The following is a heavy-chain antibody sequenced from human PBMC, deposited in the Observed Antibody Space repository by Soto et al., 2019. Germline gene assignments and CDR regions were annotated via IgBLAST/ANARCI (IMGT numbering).Heavy chain of an antibody. V-gene: IGHV4-34*01. CDR3: ARAGRFSLDP. CDR2: INHSGST. Sequence: SETLSLTCAVYGGSFSGYYWSWIRQPPGKGLEWIGEINHSGSTNYNPSLKSRVTISVDTSKNQFSLKLSSVTAADTAVYYCARAGRFSLDPWGQGTLVTVSS. J-gene: IGHJ5*02. D-gene: IGHD3-3*01. CDR1: GGSFSGYY.